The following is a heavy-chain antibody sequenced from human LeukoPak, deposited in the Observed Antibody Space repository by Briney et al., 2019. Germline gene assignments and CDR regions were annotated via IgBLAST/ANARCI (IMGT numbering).Heavy chain of an antibody. CDR1: GFTFSSYD. D-gene: IGHD3-22*01. Sequence: PGGSLRLSCAASGFTFSSYDMHWVRQAAGKGLEWVSAIGAAGDTYYPGSVKGRFTISRENAKNSLYLQMNSLRAGDTAVYYCARALRYDSSGPTDAFDFWGQGTMVTVSS. V-gene: IGHV3-13*01. J-gene: IGHJ3*01. CDR3: ARALRYDSSGPTDAFDF. CDR2: IGAAGDT.